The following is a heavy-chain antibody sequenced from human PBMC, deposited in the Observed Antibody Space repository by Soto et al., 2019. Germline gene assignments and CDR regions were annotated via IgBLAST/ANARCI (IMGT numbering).Heavy chain of an antibody. D-gene: IGHD6-19*01. V-gene: IGHV4-4*07. CDR1: GGSISSYY. Sequence: PXGTLSLTCTVSGGSISSYYWSWIRQPSGKGLEWIGRIYTSGSTNYNPSLKSRVTMSVDTSKNQFSLKLSSVTAADTAVYYCARNYGSPYSSGWTLFDYWGQGTLVTVSS. J-gene: IGHJ4*02. CDR3: ARNYGSPYSSGWTLFDY. CDR2: IYTSGST.